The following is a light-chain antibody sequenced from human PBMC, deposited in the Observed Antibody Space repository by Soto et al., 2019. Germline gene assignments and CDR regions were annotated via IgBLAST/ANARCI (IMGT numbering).Light chain of an antibody. CDR3: QQYDSLPFS. V-gene: IGKV1-9*01. J-gene: IGKJ3*01. CDR1: QGISTY. Sequence: IRLTQSPSSLSASVGDRVTITCRASQGISTYLAWYQQKPGRAPKLLIYTASTLQSGVPSRFSGRGSGTDFTLTISSLQPEDFATYYCQQYDSLPFSFGPGT. CDR2: TAS.